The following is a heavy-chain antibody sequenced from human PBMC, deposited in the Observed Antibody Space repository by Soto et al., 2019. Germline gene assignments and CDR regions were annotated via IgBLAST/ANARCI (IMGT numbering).Heavy chain of an antibody. V-gene: IGHV4-4*02. D-gene: IGHD6-13*01. Sequence: QVQLQESGPGLVKPSGTLSLTCAVSGGSISSSNWWSWVRQPPGKGLEWIGEIYHSGSTNYNPSLKSRVTISVDKSKNQFSLKLSSVTAADTAVYYCARTRISSWSLGPLTPRWFDPWGQGTLVTVSS. CDR3: ARTRISSWSLGPLTPRWFDP. J-gene: IGHJ5*02. CDR2: IYHSGST. CDR1: GGSISSSNW.